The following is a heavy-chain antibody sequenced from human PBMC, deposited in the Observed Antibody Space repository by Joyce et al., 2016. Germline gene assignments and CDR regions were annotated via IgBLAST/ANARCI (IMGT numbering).Heavy chain of an antibody. Sequence: EVQLLESGGGLVQPGGSLRLSCAASSFAFSSYAMSWVRQAPGKGMEWVSTISSSGGSTYYADSVKGRVTISRDNSENTLYLQMNSLRAGDTAVYYCAKDQDYGDYSVDYWGQGTLVTVSS. V-gene: IGHV3-23*01. D-gene: IGHD4-17*01. CDR3: AKDQDYGDYSVDY. J-gene: IGHJ4*02. CDR2: ISSSGGST. CDR1: SFAFSSYA.